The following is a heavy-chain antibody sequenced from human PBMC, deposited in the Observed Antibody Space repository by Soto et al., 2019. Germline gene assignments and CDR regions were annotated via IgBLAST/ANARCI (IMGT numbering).Heavy chain of an antibody. CDR2: LSSSKTYI. J-gene: IGHJ3*02. V-gene: IGHV3-48*02. D-gene: IGHD6-19*01. Sequence: EVQLVESGGDLVQPGQSLRLSCAASGLSFSSYSMNWVRQAPGKGLEWISYLSSSKTYIWYADSVKGRFTISRDNAKNSLSLQMNSLRDEDTAVYYCVRDSGWAFDIWGLGTMVTVSS. CDR1: GLSFSSYS. CDR3: VRDSGWAFDI.